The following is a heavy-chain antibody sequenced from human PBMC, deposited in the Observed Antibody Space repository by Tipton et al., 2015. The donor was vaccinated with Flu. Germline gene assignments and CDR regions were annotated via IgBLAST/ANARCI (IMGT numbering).Heavy chain of an antibody. CDR2: INHSGST. CDR3: ARLTIFGVVIIGTYYYYMDV. Sequence: LRLSCAVYGGSFGGYYWSWIRQPPGKGLEWIGEINHSGSTNYNPSLKSRVTISVDTSKNQFSLKLSSVTAADTAVYYCARLTIFGVVIIGTYYYYMDVCGKGPTVTVSS. D-gene: IGHD3-3*01. V-gene: IGHV4-34*01. CDR1: GGSFGGYY. J-gene: IGHJ6*03.